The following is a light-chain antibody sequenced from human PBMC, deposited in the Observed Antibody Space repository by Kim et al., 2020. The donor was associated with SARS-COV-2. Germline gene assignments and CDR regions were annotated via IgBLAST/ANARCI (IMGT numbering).Light chain of an antibody. Sequence: SSELTQDPAVSVALGQTVRITCQGDNLRSYYASWYQQKPGQAPVLVIYGKNNRPSGIPDRFSGSSSGNTASLTITGAQAEDEADYYCDSRDSSGNLWVFGGGTQLTVL. CDR3: DSRDSSGNLWV. J-gene: IGLJ3*02. CDR1: NLRSYY. V-gene: IGLV3-19*01. CDR2: GKN.